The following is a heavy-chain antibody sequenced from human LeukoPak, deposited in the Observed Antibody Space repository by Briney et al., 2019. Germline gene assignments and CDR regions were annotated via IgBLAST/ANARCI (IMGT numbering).Heavy chain of an antibody. J-gene: IGHJ4*02. CDR2: INTDGSTT. V-gene: IGHV3-74*01. CDR3: ARDPYSSGWCDY. CDR1: GFTFSSYW. D-gene: IGHD6-19*01. Sequence: PGGSLRLSCAASGFTFSSYWMHWVRQAPGKGLVWVSHINTDGSTTTYADSVKGRFTVSRDNAKHTLFLQMNSLRAEDTAVYYCARDPYSSGWCDYWGQGTLVTVSS.